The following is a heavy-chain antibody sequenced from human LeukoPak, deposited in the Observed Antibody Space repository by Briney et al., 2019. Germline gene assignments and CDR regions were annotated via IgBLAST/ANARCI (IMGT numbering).Heavy chain of an antibody. V-gene: IGHV3-53*01. CDR2: IYSDNT. J-gene: IGHJ5*02. CDR1: GFTVSSNS. D-gene: IGHD3-10*01. Sequence: GGSLRLSCTVSGFTVSSNSMSWVRQAPGKGLEWVSFIYSDNTHYSDSVKGRFTISRDNAKNSVYLQMNSLRADDAALYYCTRGARFGELYSWFDPWGLGTLVTVSS. CDR3: TRGARFGELYSWFDP.